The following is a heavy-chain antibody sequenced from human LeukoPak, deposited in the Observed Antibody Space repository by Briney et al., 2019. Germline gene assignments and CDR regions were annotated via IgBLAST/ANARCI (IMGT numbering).Heavy chain of an antibody. CDR3: ARAQIWFGELSPTWFDP. CDR2: ISYDGSNK. CDR1: GFTFSSYA. Sequence: GGSLRLSCAASGFTFSSYAMHWVRQAPGKGREWGAVISYDGSNKYYADSVKGRFTISRDNSKNTLYLQMNSLRAEDTAVYYCARAQIWFGELSPTWFDPWGQGTPVTVSS. J-gene: IGHJ5*02. D-gene: IGHD3-10*01. V-gene: IGHV3-30*01.